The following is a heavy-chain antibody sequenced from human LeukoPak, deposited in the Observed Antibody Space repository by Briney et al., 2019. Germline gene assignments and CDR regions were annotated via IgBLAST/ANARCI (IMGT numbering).Heavy chain of an antibody. V-gene: IGHV3-21*06. CDR2: IRSSSSYI. J-gene: IGHJ6*03. CDR1: GFTFGSYS. CDR3: PRGHNSSSSGFYYYYMDV. D-gene: IGHD6-6*01. Sequence: GGSLRLSCAASGFTFGSYSMNCVRQAPGKGLEWVSSIRSSSSYIFYADSVKGRFTISRDNAENSLYLQMNSLRAEDTAVYYCPRGHNSSSSGFYYYYMDVWGRGIPVTVSS.